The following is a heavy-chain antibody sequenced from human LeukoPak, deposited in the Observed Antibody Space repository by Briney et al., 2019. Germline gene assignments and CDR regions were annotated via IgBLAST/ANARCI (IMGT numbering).Heavy chain of an antibody. CDR3: AGGQTTVTN. V-gene: IGHV3-7*03. CDR1: GFTFSSYW. D-gene: IGHD4-17*01. Sequence: GGSLRLSCAASGFTFSSYWMSWVRQAPGKGLEWVANIKQDGSEKYYVDSAKGRFTISRDNAKNSLYLQMNSLRAEDTAVYFCAGGQTTVTNWGQGTLVTVSS. CDR2: IKQDGSEK. J-gene: IGHJ4*02.